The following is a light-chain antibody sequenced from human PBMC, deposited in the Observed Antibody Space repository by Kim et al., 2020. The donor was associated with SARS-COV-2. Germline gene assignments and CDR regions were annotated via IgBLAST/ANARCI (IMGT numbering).Light chain of an antibody. CDR1: QGISSY. J-gene: IGKJ4*01. V-gene: IGKV1-8*01. Sequence: AIRITQSPPSLSASTGDRVTITCRASQGISSYLAWYQQKPGKAPKLLIYAASTLQSGVPSRFSGSGSGTDFTLTISCLQSEDFATYYCQQYYSYPPITFGGGTKVDIK. CDR2: AAS. CDR3: QQYYSYPPIT.